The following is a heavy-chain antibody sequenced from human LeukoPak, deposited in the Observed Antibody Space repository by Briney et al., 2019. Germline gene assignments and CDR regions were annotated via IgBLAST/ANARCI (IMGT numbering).Heavy chain of an antibody. Sequence: GASVKVSCKASGYTFTGYYMHWVRQAPGQGLEWMGWINPNSGGTNYAQKFQGRVTMTRDTSISTAYMELSRLRSDDTAVYYCARPMVRGVLDAFDIWGQGTMVTVSS. CDR1: GYTFTGYY. J-gene: IGHJ3*02. D-gene: IGHD3-10*01. V-gene: IGHV1-2*02. CDR2: INPNSGGT. CDR3: ARPMVRGVLDAFDI.